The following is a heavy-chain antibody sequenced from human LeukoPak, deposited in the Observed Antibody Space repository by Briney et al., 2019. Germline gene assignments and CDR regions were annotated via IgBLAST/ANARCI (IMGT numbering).Heavy chain of an antibody. CDR3: ARADYYYDSSGYYWFGP. CDR2: ISNYNGNT. J-gene: IGHJ5*02. V-gene: IGHV1-18*01. CDR1: GYTFINYG. Sequence: GASVKVSCKASGYTFINYGITWVRQAPGQGLEWMGWISNYNGNTNYAQKFQGRVTMTTDTSTTTAYMELRSLRSDDTAVYYCARADYYYDSSGYYWFGPWGQGTLVTVSS. D-gene: IGHD3-22*01.